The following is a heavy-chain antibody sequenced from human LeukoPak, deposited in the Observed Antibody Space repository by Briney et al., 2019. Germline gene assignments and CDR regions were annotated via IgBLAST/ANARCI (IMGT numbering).Heavy chain of an antibody. CDR2: INTKTGAT. Sequence: ASVKVSCKAFGYKLTDNWIHWVRQAPGQGLEWMGWINTKTGATNIVQKFQGRVTMTRDTSVNTAYIEMSRLTSDDTAVYFCARGVVACPNWGQGTLVTVSS. CDR1: GYKLTDNW. V-gene: IGHV1-2*02. CDR3: ARGVVACPN. D-gene: IGHD2-15*01. J-gene: IGHJ4*02.